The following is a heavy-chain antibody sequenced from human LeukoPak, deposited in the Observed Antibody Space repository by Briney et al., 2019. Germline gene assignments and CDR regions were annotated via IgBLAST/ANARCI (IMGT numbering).Heavy chain of an antibody. CDR2: IYYSGST. J-gene: IGHJ4*02. Sequence: SETLSLTCTVSGGSISSYYWSWIRQPPGKGLEWIGSIYYSGSTYYNPSLKSRVTISVDTSKNQFSLKLSSVTAADTAVYYCARTLKQWLVPHYWGQGTLVTVSS. V-gene: IGHV4-59*12. CDR3: ARTLKQWLVPHY. D-gene: IGHD6-19*01. CDR1: GGSISSYY.